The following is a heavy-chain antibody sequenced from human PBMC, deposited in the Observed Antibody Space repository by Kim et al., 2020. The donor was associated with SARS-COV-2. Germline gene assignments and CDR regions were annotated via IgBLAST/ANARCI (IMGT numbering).Heavy chain of an antibody. J-gene: IGHJ6*02. CDR1: GFTFSEYA. V-gene: IGHV3-9*01. CDR2: ISWRSDNI. D-gene: IGHD2-2*01. CDR3: AKDLSGVDCTTTTCYAYGMDG. Sequence: SLRLSCAASGFTFSEYAMHWVRLAPGKGLEWVAGISWRSDNIYYADSVKGRFTISRDNARNSLFLEMTGLRPEDTALSYCAKDLSGVDCTTTTCYAYGMDGWGQGTTVVVSS.